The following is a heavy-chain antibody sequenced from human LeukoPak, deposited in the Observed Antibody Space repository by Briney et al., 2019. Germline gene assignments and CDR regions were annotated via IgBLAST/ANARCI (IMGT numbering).Heavy chain of an antibody. CDR1: GYTFTRYY. Sequence: ASVKVSCKASGYTFTRYYMHWVRQAPGQGLEWMGWINPNSGGTNYAQKFQGRVTMTRDTSISTAYMELSRLRSDDTAVYYCARDAYDILTGYYKAPYYFDYWGQGTLVTVSS. J-gene: IGHJ4*02. CDR2: INPNSGGT. D-gene: IGHD3-9*01. V-gene: IGHV1-2*02. CDR3: ARDAYDILTGYYKAPYYFDY.